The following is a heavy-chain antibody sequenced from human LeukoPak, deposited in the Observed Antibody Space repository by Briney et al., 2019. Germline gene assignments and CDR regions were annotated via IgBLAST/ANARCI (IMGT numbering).Heavy chain of an antibody. CDR3: ARDGGRSAFDY. Sequence: PSETLSLTCTVSGGSISSYYWSWIRQPPGKGLEWIGYIYYSGSTNYNPSLKSRVTISVDTSMNQFSLKLSSVTAADTAVYYCARDGGRSAFDYWGQGTLVTVSS. D-gene: IGHD1-26*01. V-gene: IGHV4-59*01. CDR2: IYYSGST. CDR1: GGSISSYY. J-gene: IGHJ4*02.